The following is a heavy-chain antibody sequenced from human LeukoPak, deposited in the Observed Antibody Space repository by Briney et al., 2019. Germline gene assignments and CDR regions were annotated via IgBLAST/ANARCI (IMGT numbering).Heavy chain of an antibody. D-gene: IGHD2-2*01. CDR3: ARDLVVVPAAINWFDP. Sequence: SVKVSCKASGYTFTGYYMHWVRQAPGQGLGWMGWINPNSGGTNYAQKFQGRVTMTRDTSISTAYMELSRLRSDDTAVYYCARDLVVVPAAINWFDPWGQGTLVTVSS. CDR2: INPNSGGT. V-gene: IGHV1-2*02. J-gene: IGHJ5*02. CDR1: GYTFTGYY.